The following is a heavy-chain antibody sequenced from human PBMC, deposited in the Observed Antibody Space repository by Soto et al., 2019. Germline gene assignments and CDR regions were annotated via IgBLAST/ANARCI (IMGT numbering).Heavy chain of an antibody. CDR3: ARDPYYDSSGYHPYYFDY. CDR2: ISYDGSNK. J-gene: IGHJ4*02. V-gene: IGHV3-30-3*01. Sequence: QPGGSLRLSCAASGFTFSSYAMHWVRQAPGKGLEWVAVISYDGSNKYYADSVKGRFTISRDNSKNTLYLQMNSLRAEDTAVYYCARDPYYDSSGYHPYYFDYWGQGTLVTVSS. CDR1: GFTFSSYA. D-gene: IGHD3-22*01.